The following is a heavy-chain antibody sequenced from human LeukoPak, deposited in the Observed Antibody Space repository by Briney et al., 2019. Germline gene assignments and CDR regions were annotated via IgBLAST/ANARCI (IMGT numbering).Heavy chain of an antibody. Sequence: GGSLRLSCAASGFTVSSNYMSWVRQAPGKGLEWVSVIYSGGSKYYADSVKGRFTISRDNSKNTLYLQMNSLRAEDTAVYYCARDPGSGSYYIAFDYWGQGTLVTVSS. J-gene: IGHJ4*02. CDR1: GFTVSSNY. D-gene: IGHD1-26*01. V-gene: IGHV3-53*05. CDR2: IYSGGSK. CDR3: ARDPGSGSYYIAFDY.